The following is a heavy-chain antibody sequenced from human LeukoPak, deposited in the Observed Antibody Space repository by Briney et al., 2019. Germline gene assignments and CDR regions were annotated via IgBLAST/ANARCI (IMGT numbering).Heavy chain of an antibody. D-gene: IGHD5-12*01. CDR1: GFTFSSYG. Sequence: GGSLRLPCAASGFTFSSYGMHWVRQAPGKGLEWVAFIRYDGSNKYYADSVKGRFTISRDNSKNTLYLQMNSLRAEDTAVYYCAKAMIVATIGGGYYYYYMDVWGKGTTVTVSS. CDR3: AKAMIVATIGGGYYYYYMDV. J-gene: IGHJ6*03. CDR2: IRYDGSNK. V-gene: IGHV3-30*02.